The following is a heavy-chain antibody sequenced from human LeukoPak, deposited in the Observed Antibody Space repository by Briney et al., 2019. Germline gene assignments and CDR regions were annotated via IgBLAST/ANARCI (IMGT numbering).Heavy chain of an antibody. D-gene: IGHD2-2*01. CDR1: GYTFTSYG. CDR3: ARTSSYRSTSWNFDY. CDR2: ISAYNGNT. Sequence: GASVKVSCKASGYTFTSYGISWVRQAPGQGLEWMGWISAYNGNTNYAQKLQGRVTMTTDTSTSTAYMELRSLRSDDTAVYYCARTSSYRSTSWNFDYWGQETLVTVSS. V-gene: IGHV1-18*01. J-gene: IGHJ4*02.